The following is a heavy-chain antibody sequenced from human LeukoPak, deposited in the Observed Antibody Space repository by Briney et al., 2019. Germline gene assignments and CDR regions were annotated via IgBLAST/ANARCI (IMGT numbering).Heavy chain of an antibody. CDR2: IWNDGSDK. V-gene: IGHV3-33*06. CDR3: AKDAEIGFDFSNSLQS. CDR1: GFTFSHYA. D-gene: IGHD4-11*01. Sequence: PGGSLRLSCTTSGFTFSHYAMHWVRQAPGKGLEWVAVIWNDGSDKYYGDSVKGRFTISRDNSKKTVYLQLSSLRVEDTAVYYCAKDAEIGFDFSNSLQSWGQGTLVTVSS. J-gene: IGHJ4*02.